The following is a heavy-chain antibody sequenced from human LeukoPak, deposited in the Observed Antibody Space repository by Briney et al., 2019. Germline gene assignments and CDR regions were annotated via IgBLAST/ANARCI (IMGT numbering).Heavy chain of an antibody. Sequence: GASVNVSCKAPGYTFTSYYMHWVRQAPGQGLEWMGIINPSGGSTSYAQKFQGRVTMTRDTSTSTVYMELSSLRSEDTAVYYCAREDGSGSYYYYYYGMDVWGQGTTVTVSS. CDR2: INPSGGST. J-gene: IGHJ6*02. V-gene: IGHV1-46*01. CDR1: GYTFTSYY. CDR3: AREDGSGSYYYYYYGMDV. D-gene: IGHD3-10*01.